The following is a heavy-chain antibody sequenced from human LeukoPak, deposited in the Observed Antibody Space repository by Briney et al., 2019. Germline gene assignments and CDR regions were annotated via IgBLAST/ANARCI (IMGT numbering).Heavy chain of an antibody. CDR3: ARHEKDLIVGATTYFDY. V-gene: IGHV4-61*08. CDR1: GGSISSGDYY. Sequence: SETLTLTCTVSGGSISSGDYYWSWIRQPPGKGLEWIGYIYYSGSTNYNPSLKSRVTISVDTSKNQFSLKLSSVTAADTAVYYCARHEKDLIVGATTYFDYWGQGTLVTVSS. D-gene: IGHD1-26*01. CDR2: IYYSGST. J-gene: IGHJ4*02.